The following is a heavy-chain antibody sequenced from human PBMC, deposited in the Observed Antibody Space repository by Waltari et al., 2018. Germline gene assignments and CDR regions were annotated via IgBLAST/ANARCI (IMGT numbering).Heavy chain of an antibody. CDR1: GGSISSGDYY. CDR2: IYYSGST. V-gene: IGHV4-30-4*08. CDR3: ARDVVVVAATRAGDAFDI. Sequence: QVQLQESGPGLVKPSQTLSLTCTVSGGSISSGDYYWSWIRPPPGKGLEWIGYIYYSGSTYYNPSLKSRVTISVDTSKNQFSLKLSSVTAADTAVYYCARDVVVVAATRAGDAFDIWGQGTMVTVSS. D-gene: IGHD2-15*01. J-gene: IGHJ3*02.